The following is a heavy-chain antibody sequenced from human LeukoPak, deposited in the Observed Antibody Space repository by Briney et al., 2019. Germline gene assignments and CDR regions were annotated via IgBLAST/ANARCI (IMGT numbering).Heavy chain of an antibody. CDR3: AKGGDAIGDPPDY. J-gene: IGHJ4*02. D-gene: IGHD2-2*02. CDR1: GFTFSTYG. Sequence: GGSLRLSCAASGFTFSTYGMHWVRQAPGKGLEWVAFIRYDGSNKYYADSVKGRFTISRDNSKNTLYLQMNSLRAGDTAVYYCAKGGDAIGDPPDYWGQGTLVTVSS. V-gene: IGHV3-30*02. CDR2: IRYDGSNK.